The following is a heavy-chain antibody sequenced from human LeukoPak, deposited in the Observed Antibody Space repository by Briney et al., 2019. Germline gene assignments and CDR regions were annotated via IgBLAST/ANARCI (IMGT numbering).Heavy chain of an antibody. Sequence: GGSLRFSCVASGFTFGKYWMSWVRQAPGKGLEWVANIKLDGSEKNYVDSVKGRFTISRDNTKNSLYLQMNSLRVEDTAVYYCARDQYDTWSRRGNFDSWGQGTLVIVSS. D-gene: IGHD3-3*01. V-gene: IGHV3-7*03. CDR3: ARDQYDTWSRRGNFDS. CDR1: GFTFGKYW. J-gene: IGHJ4*02. CDR2: IKLDGSEK.